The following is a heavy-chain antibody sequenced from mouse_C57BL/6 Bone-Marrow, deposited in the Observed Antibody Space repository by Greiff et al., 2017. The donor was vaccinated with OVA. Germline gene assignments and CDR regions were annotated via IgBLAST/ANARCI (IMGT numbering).Heavy chain of an antibody. CDR3: ARWANWYYFDY. V-gene: IGHV1-31*01. D-gene: IGHD4-1*02. Sequence: EVKLMESGPELVKPGASVKISCKASGYSFTGYYMHWVKQSHGNILDWIGYIYPYNGVSSYNQKFKGKATLTVDKSSSPAYMELRSLTSEDSAVYYCARWANWYYFDYWGQGTTLTVSS. CDR2: IYPYNGVS. CDR1: GYSFTGYY. J-gene: IGHJ2*01.